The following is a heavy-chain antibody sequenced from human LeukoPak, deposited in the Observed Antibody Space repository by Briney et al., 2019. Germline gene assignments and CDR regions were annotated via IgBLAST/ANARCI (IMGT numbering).Heavy chain of an antibody. CDR1: GGSISSISYY. CDR3: ASSSSRGWYDY. CDR2: IYYGGST. Sequence: SETLSLTCTVSGGSISSISYYWGWIRQPPGKGLEWIGSIYYGGSTFYNPSLKSRVTISVDTSKNQFSLKLSSVTAADTAVYYCASSSSRGWYDYWGQGTLVTVSS. D-gene: IGHD6-19*01. J-gene: IGHJ4*02. V-gene: IGHV4-39*07.